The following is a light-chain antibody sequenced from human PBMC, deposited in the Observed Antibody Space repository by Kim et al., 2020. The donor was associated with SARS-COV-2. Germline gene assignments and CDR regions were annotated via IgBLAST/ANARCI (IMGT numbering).Light chain of an antibody. Sequence: DIQMTQSPSSLSASVGDRVTITCQASEDIRNYLNWYQQKPGKPPKPLIYDASHLETGVPSRFSGSGSGTDFTFTIRSLQPEDVATYFCQQYDNLPPRITFGQGTRLEIK. V-gene: IGKV1-33*01. CDR2: DAS. CDR1: EDIRNY. J-gene: IGKJ5*01. CDR3: QQYDNLPPRIT.